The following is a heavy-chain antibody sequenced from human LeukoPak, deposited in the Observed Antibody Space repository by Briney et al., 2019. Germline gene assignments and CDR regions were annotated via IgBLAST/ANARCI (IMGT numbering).Heavy chain of an antibody. CDR1: GFTFSSYC. J-gene: IGHJ4*02. D-gene: IGHD3-22*01. V-gene: IGHV3-74*01. CDR3: AVRIDSSGYYLR. CDR2: INSDGSST. Sequence: PGGSLRLSCAASGFTFSSYCMHWVRQTPGKGLVWVSRINSDGSSTSYADSVKGRFTISRDNAKNTLYLQMNSLSAEDTAVYYCAVRIDSSGYYLRWGQGTLVTVSS.